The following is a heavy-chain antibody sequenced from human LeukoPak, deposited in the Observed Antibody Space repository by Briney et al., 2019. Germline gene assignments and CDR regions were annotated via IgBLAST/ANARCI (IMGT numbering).Heavy chain of an antibody. J-gene: IGHJ4*02. CDR3: AREKAVYDSSGYYYYFDY. CDR1: GYTFTSYY. Sequence: ASVKVSCKASGYTFTSYYMHWVRQTPGQGLEWMGWINPNSGGTNYAQKFQGRVTMTTDTSTSTAYMELRSLRSDDTAVYYCAREKAVYDSSGYYYYFDYWGQGTLVTVSS. V-gene: IGHV1-2*02. D-gene: IGHD3-22*01. CDR2: INPNSGGT.